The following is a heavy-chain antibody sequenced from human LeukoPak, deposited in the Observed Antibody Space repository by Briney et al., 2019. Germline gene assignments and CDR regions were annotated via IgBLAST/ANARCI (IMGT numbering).Heavy chain of an antibody. CDR1: GFTFNSYT. CDR2: ISDSSLST. D-gene: IGHD6-19*01. CDR3: AKARTVAAFYFDY. J-gene: IGHJ4*02. V-gene: IGHV3-23*01. Sequence: HPGGSLRLSRAASGFTFNSYTMSSVRHAPGNRLEWPSSISDSSLSTYYTDSVQGRFTVSRDTSKNTLYLQMNGLTAEDTAICSSAKARTVAAFYFDYWGQGTLVTVSS.